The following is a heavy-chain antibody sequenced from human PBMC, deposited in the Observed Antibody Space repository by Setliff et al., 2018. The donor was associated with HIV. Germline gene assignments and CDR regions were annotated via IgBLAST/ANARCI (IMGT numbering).Heavy chain of an antibody. CDR2: INAGNGNT. CDR3: ARAGGSYSYYYYYMDA. CDR1: GYTFTSYA. Sequence: ASVKVSCKASGYTFTSYAMHWVRLAPGQRLEWMGWINAGNGNTKYSQKFQGRVTITRDTSASTAYMELSSLRSEDTAVYYCARAGGSYSYYYYYMDAWGKGTTVTVSS. V-gene: IGHV1-3*01. J-gene: IGHJ6*03. D-gene: IGHD1-26*01.